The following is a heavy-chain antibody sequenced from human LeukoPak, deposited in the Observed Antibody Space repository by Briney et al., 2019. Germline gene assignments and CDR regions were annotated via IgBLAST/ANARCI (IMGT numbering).Heavy chain of an antibody. D-gene: IGHD6-19*01. CDR3: AREGYSSGWFRH. CDR2: IYSGGST. CDR1: GFTFSNHG. J-gene: IGHJ4*02. Sequence: SGGSLRLSCAASGFTFSNHGMAWVPQAPGKGLEWVSVIYSGGSTYYADSVKGRFTISRDNSKNTLYLQMNGLRAEDTAVYYCAREGYSSGWFRHWGQGTLVTVSS. V-gene: IGHV3-53*01.